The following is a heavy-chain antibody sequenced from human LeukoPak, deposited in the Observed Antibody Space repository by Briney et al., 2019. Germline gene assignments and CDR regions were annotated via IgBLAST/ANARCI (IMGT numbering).Heavy chain of an antibody. D-gene: IGHD1-26*01. CDR2: IKQDGSEK. CDR1: GFTFSNFW. CDR3: ARDKIVGATNFDY. V-gene: IGHV3-7*01. J-gene: IGHJ4*02. Sequence: GGSLRLSCAASGFTFSNFWMSWVRQAPGKGLEWVANIKQDGSEKYYVDSVKGRFTISRDNAKNSLYLQMNSLRAEDTAVYYCARDKIVGATNFDYWGQGTLVIVSS.